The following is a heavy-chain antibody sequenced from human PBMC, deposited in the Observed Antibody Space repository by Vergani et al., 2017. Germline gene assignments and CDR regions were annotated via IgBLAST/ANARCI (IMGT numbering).Heavy chain of an antibody. CDR2: IYYSGST. J-gene: IGHJ5*02. Sequence: QVQLQESGPGLVKPSETLSLTCTVSGGSISSYYWSWIRPPPGKGLEWIGYIYYSGSTNYNPSLKSRVTISVDTSKNEFSLKLSSVTAADTAVYYCAREHPRYCSSTSCYTGLLDPWGQGTLVTVSS. CDR3: AREHPRYCSSTSCYTGLLDP. CDR1: GGSISSYY. V-gene: IGHV4-59*01. D-gene: IGHD2-2*02.